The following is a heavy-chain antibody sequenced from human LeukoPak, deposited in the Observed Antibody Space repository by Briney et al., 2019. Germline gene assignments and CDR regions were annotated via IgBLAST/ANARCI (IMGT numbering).Heavy chain of an antibody. V-gene: IGHV4-39*01. CDR1: GGSISSYY. CDR2: IYYSGST. D-gene: IGHD1-26*01. CDR3: ARLNYYGFDY. Sequence: SETLSLTCTVSGGSISSYYWSWIRQPPGKGLEWIATIYYSGSTYYNASLKSRITIPVDTSKSQFSLKLSSVTAADTAVYYCARLNYYGFDYWGQGTLVTFSS. J-gene: IGHJ4*02.